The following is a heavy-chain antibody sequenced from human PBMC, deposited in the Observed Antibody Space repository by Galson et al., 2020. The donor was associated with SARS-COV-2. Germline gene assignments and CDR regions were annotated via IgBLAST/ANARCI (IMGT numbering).Heavy chain of an antibody. CDR1: GFTFSRYA. J-gene: IGHJ6*02. D-gene: IGHD3-22*01. Sequence: GESLKISCAASGFTFSRYAVHWVRQAPGKGLEWVAVISYDGRNKHYADSVKGRFTISRDNSKNTLYLQMNSLRPEDTAVYSCARDYYDSSGYSTNGMDVWGQGTTVTVSS. V-gene: IGHV3-30*04. CDR3: ARDYYDSSGYSTNGMDV. CDR2: ISYDGRNK.